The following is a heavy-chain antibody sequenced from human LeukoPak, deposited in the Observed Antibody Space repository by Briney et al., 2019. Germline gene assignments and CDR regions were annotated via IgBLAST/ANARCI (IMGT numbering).Heavy chain of an antibody. Sequence: GGSLRLSCAVPGSTLSRYWMTWVRQAPGKGLQWVANIKQDGSEKQYVDSVKGRFTISRDNVKGSLYLQMDSLRVEDSALYYCAGGSGYLIEYWGQGTLVTVSS. CDR3: AGGSGYLIEY. D-gene: IGHD3-22*01. CDR2: IKQDGSEK. J-gene: IGHJ4*02. CDR1: GSTLSRYW. V-gene: IGHV3-7*01.